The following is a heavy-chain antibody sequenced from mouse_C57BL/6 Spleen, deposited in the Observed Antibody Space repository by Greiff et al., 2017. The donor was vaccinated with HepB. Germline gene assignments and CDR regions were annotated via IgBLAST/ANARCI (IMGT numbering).Heavy chain of an antibody. J-gene: IGHJ1*03. CDR1: GYSFTDYN. V-gene: IGHV1-39*01. D-gene: IGHD2-3*01. CDR3: AGGYYPYWYFDV. CDR2: INPNYGTT. Sequence: VQLKESGPELVKPGASVKISCKASGYSFTDYNMNWVKQSNGKSLEWIGVINPNYGTTSYNQKFKGKATLTVDQSSSTAYMQLNSLTSEDSAGYYCAGGYYPYWYFDVWGTGTTVTVSS.